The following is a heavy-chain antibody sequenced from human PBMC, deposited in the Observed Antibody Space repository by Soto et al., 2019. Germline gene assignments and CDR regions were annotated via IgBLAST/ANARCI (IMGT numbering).Heavy chain of an antibody. D-gene: IGHD4-17*01. Sequence: QVQLVESGGGVVQPGRSLRLSCAASGFTFSSYGMHWVRQAPGKGLEWVAVIWYDGSNKYYADSVKGRFTISRDNSKNTLYLQMNSRRAEDTAVYYCARESDYGGNPGPFDYWGKGPLVTVSS. CDR2: IWYDGSNK. CDR1: GFTFSSYG. V-gene: IGHV3-33*01. J-gene: IGHJ4*02. CDR3: ARESDYGGNPGPFDY.